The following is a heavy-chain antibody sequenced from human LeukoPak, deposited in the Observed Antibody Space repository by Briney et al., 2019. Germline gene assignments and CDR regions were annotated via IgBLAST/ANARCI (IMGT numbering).Heavy chain of an antibody. D-gene: IGHD3-3*02. CDR3: ARDPGIRAFDI. Sequence: SETLSLTCTVSGGSISSGDYYWSWIRQPPGKGLEWIGYVYYSGSTYYNPSLKSRVTISVDTSKNQFSLKLSSVTAADTAVYYCARDPGIRAFDIWGHGTMVTVSS. CDR2: VYYSGST. V-gene: IGHV4-30-4*01. CDR1: GGSISSGDYY. J-gene: IGHJ3*02.